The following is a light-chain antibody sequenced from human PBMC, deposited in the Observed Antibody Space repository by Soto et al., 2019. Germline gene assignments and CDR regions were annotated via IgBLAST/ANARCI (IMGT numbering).Light chain of an antibody. CDR3: QQYNDYSAWT. CDR1: QSISSW. J-gene: IGKJ1*01. V-gene: IGKV1-5*01. CDR2: DAS. Sequence: DIQMTQSPSTLSASVGDRVTITCRSSQSISSWLAWYQQKPGKAPKLLIYDASSLESGVPSRFSGSGSGTEFTLTISCLQLDDFATYYCQQYNDYSAWTFGQGTKVDIK.